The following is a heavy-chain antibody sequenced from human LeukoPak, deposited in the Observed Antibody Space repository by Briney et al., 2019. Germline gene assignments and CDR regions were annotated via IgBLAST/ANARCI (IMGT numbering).Heavy chain of an antibody. CDR2: ISGSGGST. D-gene: IGHD2/OR15-2a*01. CDR1: GFTFSSYA. Sequence: GGSLRLSCAASGFTFSSYAMSWVRQAPGKGLEWVSAISGSGGSTYYADSVKGRFTISRDNSKNTLYLQMNSLRGEDTAVYYCAKHTFWIRYFDYWGQGTLVTVSS. CDR3: AKHTFWIRYFDY. V-gene: IGHV3-23*01. J-gene: IGHJ4*02.